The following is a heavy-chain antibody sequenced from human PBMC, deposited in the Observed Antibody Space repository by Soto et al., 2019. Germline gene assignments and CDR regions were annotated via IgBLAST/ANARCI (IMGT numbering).Heavy chain of an antibody. Sequence: GGSLRLSCAASGFTFSSYGMHWVRQAPGKGLEWVAVISYDGSNTYYADSVKGRFTISRDSSKNMLFLQMNSLRAEDTALYYCARKPITGTSNYYFDYWGQGTLVTVSS. V-gene: IGHV3-30*03. CDR2: ISYDGSNT. J-gene: IGHJ4*02. D-gene: IGHD1-20*01. CDR3: ARKPITGTSNYYFDY. CDR1: GFTFSSYG.